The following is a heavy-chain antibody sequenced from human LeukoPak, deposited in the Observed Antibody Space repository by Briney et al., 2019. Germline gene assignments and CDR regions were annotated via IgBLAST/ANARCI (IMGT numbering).Heavy chain of an antibody. V-gene: IGHV3-74*01. CDR3: ARANYYGSGRAAFDI. CDR2: INSDGSST. Sequence: GGSLRLSCGASGFTFSSYWMHWVRQAPGKGLVWVSRINSDGSSTSYADSVKGRFTISRDNAKNTLYLQMNSLRAEDTAVYYCARANYYGSGRAAFDIWGQGTMVTVSP. D-gene: IGHD3-10*01. CDR1: GFTFSSYW. J-gene: IGHJ3*02.